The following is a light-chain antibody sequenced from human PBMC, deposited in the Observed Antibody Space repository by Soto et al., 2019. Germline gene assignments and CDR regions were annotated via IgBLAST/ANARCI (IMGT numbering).Light chain of an antibody. CDR1: RDIGSD. CDR3: QQTYSNWIT. Sequence: QMTHSPSSLSASVGSSITITCRASRDIGSDLSWYQQKPGKAPTLLIYAASNLQSGVPSRLSGSGYGTDLTITISSMKNEDFETYYCQQTYSNWITFGHGTRLEI. CDR2: AAS. J-gene: IGKJ5*01. V-gene: IGKV1-39*01.